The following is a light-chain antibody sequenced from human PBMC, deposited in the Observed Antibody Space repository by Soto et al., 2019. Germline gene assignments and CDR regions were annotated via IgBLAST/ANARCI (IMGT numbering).Light chain of an antibody. J-gene: IGLJ1*01. CDR2: NNN. V-gene: IGLV1-40*01. CDR3: QSHDSSLSGFYV. CDR1: SSNIGAGYA. Sequence: QLVLTQAPSVSGAPGQRVTISCTGSSSNIGAGYAVQWYQQLPGTGPKLLIYNNNNRPSGVPDRFSGSRSGTSASLAITGLRAEDEADYYCQSHDSSLSGFYVFGTGTQLTVL.